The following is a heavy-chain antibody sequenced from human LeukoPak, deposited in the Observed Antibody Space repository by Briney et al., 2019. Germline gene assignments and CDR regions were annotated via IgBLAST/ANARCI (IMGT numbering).Heavy chain of an antibody. CDR3: VKESQYNWNDGNFDY. V-gene: IGHV3-23*01. CDR1: GFPFSSYG. Sequence: GSLRLSCAASGFPFSSYGMHWVRQAPGKGLEWVSAISGSGGSTYYADSVEGRFTISRDQSKNTLYLQMNSLRAEDTAVYYCVKESQYNWNDGNFDYWGQGTLVTVSS. CDR2: ISGSGGST. D-gene: IGHD1-20*01. J-gene: IGHJ4*02.